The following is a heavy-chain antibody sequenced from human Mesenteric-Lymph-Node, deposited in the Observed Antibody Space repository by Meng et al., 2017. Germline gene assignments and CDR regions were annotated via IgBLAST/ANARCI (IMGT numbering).Heavy chain of an antibody. Sequence: GESLKISCAASGFTFSNAWMSWVRQAPGKGLEWVSAISGSGGSTYYADSVKGRFTISRDNSKNTLYLQMNSLRAEDTAVYYCAREITWGFDIDFWGQGTLVTVSS. V-gene: IGHV3-23*01. J-gene: IGHJ4*02. CDR1: GFTFSNAW. D-gene: IGHD3-16*01. CDR2: ISGSGGST. CDR3: AREITWGFDIDF.